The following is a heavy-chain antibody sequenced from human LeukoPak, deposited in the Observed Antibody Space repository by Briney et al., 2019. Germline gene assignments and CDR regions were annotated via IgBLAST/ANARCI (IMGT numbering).Heavy chain of an antibody. Sequence: GGSLRLSCAASGFTFSNHGMHWVRQAPGKGLEWVAVMWYDGSNGYYADSVKGRFTISRDNSKNTLYLQMSSLRAEDTAVYYCVKERPNYYDSSGLFDYWGQGTLVTVSS. D-gene: IGHD3-22*01. J-gene: IGHJ4*02. CDR3: VKERPNYYDSSGLFDY. CDR1: GFTFSNHG. CDR2: MWYDGSNG. V-gene: IGHV3-30*02.